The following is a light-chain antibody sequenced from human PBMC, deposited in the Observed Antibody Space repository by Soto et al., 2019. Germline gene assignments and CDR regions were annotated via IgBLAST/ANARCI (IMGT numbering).Light chain of an antibody. CDR3: QQYETSPT. CDR1: QSVSSGY. Sequence: EIVLTQSPGTLSLSAGERATLSCRASQSVSSGYLAWYQQKPGQAPTVLIYGASSRATGIPDRFSGSGSGTDFTLTISRLELEDFAVYYCQQYETSPTFGQGTKVEIK. CDR2: GAS. J-gene: IGKJ1*01. V-gene: IGKV3-20*01.